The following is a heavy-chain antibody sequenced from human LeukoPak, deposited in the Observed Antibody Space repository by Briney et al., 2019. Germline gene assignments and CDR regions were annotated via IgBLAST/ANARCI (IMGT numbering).Heavy chain of an antibody. Sequence: GGSLRLSCAATGFTFWSYGMHWVRQAPGKGLEWVAVVSYDGRNKNYADSVKGRFTISRDNSKNRLYLQLNSLRVEDTAVYYSAKDRRMMSSYYGMDVWGEGTTVTVSS. D-gene: IGHD3-16*01. CDR1: GFTFWSYG. CDR2: VSYDGRNK. CDR3: AKDRRMMSSYYGMDV. J-gene: IGHJ6*04. V-gene: IGHV3-30*18.